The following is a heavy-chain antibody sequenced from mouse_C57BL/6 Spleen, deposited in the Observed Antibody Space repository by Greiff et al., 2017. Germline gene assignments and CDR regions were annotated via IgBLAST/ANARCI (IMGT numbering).Heavy chain of an antibody. V-gene: IGHV5-4*01. D-gene: IGHD1-1*01. J-gene: IGHJ4*01. CDR2: ISDGGSYT. Sequence: EVHLVESGGGLVKPGGSLKLSCAASGFTFSSYAMSWVRQTPEKRLAWVATISDGGSYTYYPDNVKGRFTISRDNAKNNLYLQMSHLKSEDTAMYYCARGHYDYWGQGTSVTVSS. CDR3: ARGHYDY. CDR1: GFTFSSYA.